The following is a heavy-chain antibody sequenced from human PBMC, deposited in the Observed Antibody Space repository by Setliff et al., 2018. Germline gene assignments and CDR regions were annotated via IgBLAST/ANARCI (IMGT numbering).Heavy chain of an antibody. D-gene: IGHD3-3*01. CDR2: IQKSGGT. V-gene: IGHV4-61*08. CDR1: GGSISSGDYY. J-gene: IGHJ6*02. Sequence: SETLSLTCTVSGGSISSGDYYWSWIRQPPGKGLESIGYIQKSGGTNYNPALKSRVTISVDTSTNQFSLKLRSVTAADTAVYYCARLSWNGLRYYGLDVWGQGTTVTVSS. CDR3: ARLSWNGLRYYGLDV.